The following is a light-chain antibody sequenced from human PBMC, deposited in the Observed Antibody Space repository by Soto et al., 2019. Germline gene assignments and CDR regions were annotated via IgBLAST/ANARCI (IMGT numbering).Light chain of an antibody. J-gene: IGLJ2*01. CDR3: SSYTSTNTGV. CDR2: DVT. Sequence: QSALTQPASVSGSAGQSITISCTGTSSDVGAYDYVSWYQQHPGKAPKLMIYDVTNRPSGVSNRFSGSKSANTASLTISGLQADDEADYYCSSYTSTNTGVFGGGTKVTVL. V-gene: IGLV2-14*03. CDR1: SSDVGAYDY.